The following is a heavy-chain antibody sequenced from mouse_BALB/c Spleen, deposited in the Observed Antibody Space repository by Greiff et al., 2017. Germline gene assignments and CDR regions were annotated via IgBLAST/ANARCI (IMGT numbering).Heavy chain of an antibody. CDR3: ARTGDLSS. CDR2: IYPGDGDT. Sequence: QVQLQQSGAELVRPGSSVKISCKASGYAFSSYWMNWVKQRPGQGLEWIGQIYPGDGDTNYNGKFKGKATLTADKSSSTAYMQLSSLTSEDSAVYFCARTGDLSSWGQGTLVTVSA. D-gene: IGHD2-3*01. CDR1: GYAFSSYW. V-gene: IGHV1-80*01. J-gene: IGHJ3*01.